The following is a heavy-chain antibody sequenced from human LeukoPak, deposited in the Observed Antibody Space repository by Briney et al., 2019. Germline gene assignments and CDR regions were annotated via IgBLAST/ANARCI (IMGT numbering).Heavy chain of an antibody. V-gene: IGHV1-3*01. J-gene: IGHJ4*02. D-gene: IGHD2-15*01. CDR2: INAGNGNT. Sequence: ASVKVSCKASGYTFTSYAMHWVRQAPGQRLEWMGWINAGNGNTKYSQKFQGRVTITRDTSASTAYMELSSLRSEDTAVYYCARAVCSGGSCPFDYWDQGTLVTVSS. CDR1: GYTFTSYA. CDR3: ARAVCSGGSCPFDY.